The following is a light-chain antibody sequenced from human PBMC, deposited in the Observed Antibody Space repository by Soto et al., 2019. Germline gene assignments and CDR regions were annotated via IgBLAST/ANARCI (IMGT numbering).Light chain of an antibody. CDR1: QSVSSY. V-gene: IGKV3-15*01. CDR2: SAS. CDR3: QQYNNWPLLT. J-gene: IGKJ4*01. Sequence: EIVMTQSPATLSVSPGERATLSCRASQSVSSYLAWYQQKPGQAPRLLIYSASTRATGIPARFSGSGSGTEFTLTISSLQSEDFAVYYCQQYNNWPLLTFGGGTKVEIK.